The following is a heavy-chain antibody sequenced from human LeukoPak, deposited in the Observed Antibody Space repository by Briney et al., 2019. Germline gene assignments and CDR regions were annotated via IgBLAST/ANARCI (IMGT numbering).Heavy chain of an antibody. D-gene: IGHD3-22*01. V-gene: IGHV7-4-1*02. CDR3: AIHPSDSSGYFSY. J-gene: IGHJ4*02. CDR2: IDTKTGNP. Sequence: ASVKVSCKASGYTFTNYTINWVRQAPGQGLEYMGWIDTKTGNPTYAQGFTGRFVFSLDTSVSTAYLQISSLKAEDTAVYYCAIHPSDSSGYFSYWGQGALVTVSS. CDR1: GYTFTNYT.